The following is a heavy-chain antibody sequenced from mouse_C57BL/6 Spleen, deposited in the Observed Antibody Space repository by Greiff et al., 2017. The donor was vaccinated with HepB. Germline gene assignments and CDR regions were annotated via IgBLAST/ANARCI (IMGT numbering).Heavy chain of an antibody. Sequence: QVQLQQSGAELVKPGASVKLSCKASGYTFTEYTIHWVKQRSGQGLEWIGWFYPGSGSIKYNEKFKDKATLTADKSSSTVYMELSRLTSEDSAVYFCARHGEPHYYSSSYDYAMDYWGQGTSVTVSS. J-gene: IGHJ4*01. CDR1: GYTFTEYT. CDR2: FYPGSGSI. D-gene: IGHD1-1*01. CDR3: ARHGEPHYYSSSYDYAMDY. V-gene: IGHV1-62-2*01.